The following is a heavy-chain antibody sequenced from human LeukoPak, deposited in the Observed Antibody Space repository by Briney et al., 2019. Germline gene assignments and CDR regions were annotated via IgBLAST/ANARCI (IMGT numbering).Heavy chain of an antibody. CDR2: IWYDGSNK. CDR1: GFTFSSYG. CDR3: ARAGGLNYMTKYYYYYMDV. D-gene: IGHD4-11*01. V-gene: IGHV3-33*01. J-gene: IGHJ6*03. Sequence: HPGGSLRLSCAASGFTFSSYGMHWVRQAPGKGLEWVAVIWYDGSNKYYADSVKRRFTISRDNSKNTLYLQMNSLRAEDTAVYYCARAGGLNYMTKYYYYYMDVWGKGTTVTVSS.